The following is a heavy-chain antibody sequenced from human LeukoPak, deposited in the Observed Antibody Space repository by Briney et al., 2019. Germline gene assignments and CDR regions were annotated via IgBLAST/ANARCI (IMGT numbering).Heavy chain of an antibody. D-gene: IGHD3-22*01. CDR3: ARDPCDSSGYCAFDI. Sequence: GGSLRLSCAASGFTFSSYAMHWVRQAPGKGLEWVAVISYDGSNKYYADSVKGRFTISRDNSKNTLYLQMNSLRAEDTAVYYCARDPCDSSGYCAFDIWGQGTMVTVSS. CDR2: ISYDGSNK. J-gene: IGHJ3*02. V-gene: IGHV3-30-3*01. CDR1: GFTFSSYA.